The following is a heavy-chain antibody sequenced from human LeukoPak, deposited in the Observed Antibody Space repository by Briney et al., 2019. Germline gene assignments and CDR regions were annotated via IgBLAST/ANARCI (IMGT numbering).Heavy chain of an antibody. D-gene: IGHD3-16*01. CDR3: ARDRAFGGVIGAFDI. CDR2: IKQDGSEK. CDR1: GFTFSSYW. V-gene: IGHV3-7*01. Sequence: GGSLRLSCAASGFTFSSYWMSWVRQAPGKGLEWVANIKQDGSEKYYVDSVKGRFTISRDNAKNSLYLQMNSLRAEDTAVYYCARDRAFGGVIGAFDIWDQGTMVTVSS. J-gene: IGHJ3*02.